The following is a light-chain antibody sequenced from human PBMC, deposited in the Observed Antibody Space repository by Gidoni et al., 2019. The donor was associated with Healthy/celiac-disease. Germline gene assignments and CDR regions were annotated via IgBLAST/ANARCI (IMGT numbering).Light chain of an antibody. Sequence: DIVMTQFPLYLRVTPGEPASISCRSSQSLLHSNGFNCLDWYLQKPAQSPQLLIYLGSNRASGVPDRFIGSGSGTDFTLQISKVEADDVGVYYCMQALQTPRTFGPGTKVDIK. CDR3: MQALQTPRT. CDR2: LGS. CDR1: QSLLHSNGFNC. J-gene: IGKJ3*01. V-gene: IGKV2-28*01.